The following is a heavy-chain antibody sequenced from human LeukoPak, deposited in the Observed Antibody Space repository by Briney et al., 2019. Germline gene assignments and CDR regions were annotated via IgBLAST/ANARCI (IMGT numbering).Heavy chain of an antibody. CDR3: ARVVPEGYSDY. CDR1: GASISSYY. V-gene: IGHV4-59*01. Sequence: PSETLSLTCTVSGASISSYYWSWIRQPPGKGLEWIGYIYYSGSTNYNPSLKSRVTISVDTSKNQFSLKLSSVTAADTAVYYCARVVPEGYSDYWGQGTLVTVSS. D-gene: IGHD2-2*02. J-gene: IGHJ4*02. CDR2: IYYSGST.